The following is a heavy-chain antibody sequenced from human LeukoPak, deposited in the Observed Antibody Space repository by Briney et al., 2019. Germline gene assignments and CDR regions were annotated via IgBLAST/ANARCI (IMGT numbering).Heavy chain of an antibody. Sequence: SETLSLTCTVSGGSISSSSYYWGWIRQPPGKGLEWIGSTYYSGSTYYNPSRKSRVTISVDTSKNQFSLKLSSVTAADTAVYYCARHEGAAAADADYFDYWGQGTLVTVSS. V-gene: IGHV4-39*01. J-gene: IGHJ4*02. CDR3: ARHEGAAAADADYFDY. D-gene: IGHD6-13*01. CDR1: GGSISSSSYY. CDR2: TYYSGST.